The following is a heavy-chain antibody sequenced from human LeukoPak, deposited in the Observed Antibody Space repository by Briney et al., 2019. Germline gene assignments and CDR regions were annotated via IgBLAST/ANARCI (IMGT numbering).Heavy chain of an antibody. CDR3: ARDPLIAARLMAPRYGMDV. V-gene: IGHV4-30-4*01. J-gene: IGHJ6*02. CDR1: GGSISSGDYY. Sequence: SETLSLTCTVSGGSISSGDYYWSWIRQPPGKGLEWIGYIYYSGNTYYNPSLKSRVTISVDTSKNQFSLKLSSVTAADTAVYYCARDPLIAARLMAPRYGMDVWGQGTTVTVSS. D-gene: IGHD6-6*01. CDR2: IYYSGNT.